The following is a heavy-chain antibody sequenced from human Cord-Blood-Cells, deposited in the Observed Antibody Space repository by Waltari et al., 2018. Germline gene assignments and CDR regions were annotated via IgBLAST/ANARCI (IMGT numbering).Heavy chain of an antibody. CDR2: TYYRPKWYN. Sequence: QVQLQQSGPGLVKLSQTLSLTRAISGDSVSSNSAASNWIRQSPSRALEWLGRTYYRPKWYNDYTVLVKSGITINPDTSKKLCALQLSSVTTDDTAVYYCARCASGSYYDYWRQATLVTVSS. V-gene: IGHV6-1*01. J-gene: IGHJ4*02. CDR1: GDSVSSNSAA. D-gene: IGHD1-26*01. CDR3: ARCASGSYYDY.